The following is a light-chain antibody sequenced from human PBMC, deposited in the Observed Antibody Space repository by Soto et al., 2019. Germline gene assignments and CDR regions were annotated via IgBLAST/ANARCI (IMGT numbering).Light chain of an antibody. Sequence: QPVLTQSPSASASLGASVKLTCTLSSGHSSYAIAWHQQQPEKGPRYLMKLNSDGSHYKGGGIPDRFSGSSSGAERYLPISSLQSEDEADYYCQTWGTGIQVFGTGTKLTVL. CDR1: SGHSSYA. CDR2: LNSDGSH. V-gene: IGLV4-69*01. J-gene: IGLJ1*01. CDR3: QTWGTGIQV.